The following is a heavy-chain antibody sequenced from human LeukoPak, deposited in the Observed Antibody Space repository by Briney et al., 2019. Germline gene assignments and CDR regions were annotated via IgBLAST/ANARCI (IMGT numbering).Heavy chain of an antibody. J-gene: IGHJ4*02. CDR2: IYPYDSET. CDR3: ATTILAAGFYYFKY. D-gene: IGHD3-3*02. CDR1: EYSFGTW. Sequence: GESLKISCKLSEYSFGTWIGWVRQMPGKGLEWMGIIYPYDSETRYSPSFQGQVTISVDTSINTAYLHWSILKASDTAMYYCATTILAAGFYYFKYWAKEPLLTVSS. V-gene: IGHV5-51*01.